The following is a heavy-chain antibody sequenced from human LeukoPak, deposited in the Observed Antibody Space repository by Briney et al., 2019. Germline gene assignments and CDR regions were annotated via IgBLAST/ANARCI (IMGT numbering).Heavy chain of an antibody. CDR2: VKQDGGEK. CDR3: AREGDDFWSGSRYMDV. CDR1: GFTFSSYW. Sequence: GGSLRLSCAVSGFTFSSYWMSWVRQTPGKGLEWVANVKQDGGEKYYVDSVKGRFTISRDNAKNSLYLQMNSLRAEDTAVYYCAREGDDFWSGSRYMDVWGKGTTVTVSS. D-gene: IGHD3-3*01. J-gene: IGHJ6*03. V-gene: IGHV3-7*01.